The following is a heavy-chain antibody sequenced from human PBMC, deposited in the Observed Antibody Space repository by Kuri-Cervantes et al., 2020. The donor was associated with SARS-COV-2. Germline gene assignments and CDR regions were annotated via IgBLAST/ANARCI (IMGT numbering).Heavy chain of an antibody. CDR2: INPNSGGT. CDR3: ARGGVGASDY. J-gene: IGHJ4*02. D-gene: IGHD1-26*01. V-gene: IGHV1-2*02. CDR1: GYTLTELS. Sequence: ASVKVSCKVSGYTLTELSMHWVRQAPGQGLEWMGWINPNSGGTNYAQKLQGRVTITADESTSTAYMELSSLRSEDTAVYYCARGGVGASDYWGQGTLVTVSS.